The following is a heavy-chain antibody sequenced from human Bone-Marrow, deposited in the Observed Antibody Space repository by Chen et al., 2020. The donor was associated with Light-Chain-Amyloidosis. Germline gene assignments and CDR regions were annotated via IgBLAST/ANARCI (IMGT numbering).Heavy chain of an antibody. CDR2: MNPNSGNT. D-gene: IGHD3-22*01. Sequence: QVQLVQSGAEVKKPGASVKVPCKASGYTSTSYDINWVRQATGQGLEWMGWMNPNSGNTGYAQKFQGRVTMTRNTSISTAYMELSSLRSEDTAVYYCARADVDSSGYYYYYWGQGTLVTVSS. V-gene: IGHV1-8*01. CDR1: GYTSTSYD. J-gene: IGHJ4*02. CDR3: ARADVDSSGYYYYY.